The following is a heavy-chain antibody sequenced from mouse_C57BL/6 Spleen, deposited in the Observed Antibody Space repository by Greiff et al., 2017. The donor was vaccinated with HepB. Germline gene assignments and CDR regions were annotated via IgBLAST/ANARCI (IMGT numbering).Heavy chain of an antibody. J-gene: IGHJ2*01. CDR1: GYAFSSYW. V-gene: IGHV1-80*01. Sequence: XQLQQSGAELVKPGASVKISCKASGYAFSSYWMNWVKQRPGKGLEWIGQIYPGDGDTNYNGKFKGKATLTADKSSSTAYMQLSSLTSEDSAVYFCARIYYGSRFDYWGQGTTLTVSS. D-gene: IGHD1-1*01. CDR2: IYPGDGDT. CDR3: ARIYYGSRFDY.